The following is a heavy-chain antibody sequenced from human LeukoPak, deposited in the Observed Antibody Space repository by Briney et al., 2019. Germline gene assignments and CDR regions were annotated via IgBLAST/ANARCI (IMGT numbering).Heavy chain of an antibody. V-gene: IGHV3-30-3*01. J-gene: IGHJ5*02. CDR3: ACEGDHYDILTGQNWFDP. CDR1: GFTFSSYA. Sequence: GGSLRLSCAASGFTFSSYAMHWVRQAPGKGLEWVAVISYDGSNKYYADSVKGRFTISRDNSKNTLYLQMSSLRSEDTAVYYCACEGDHYDILTGQNWFDPWGQGTLVAVSS. CDR2: ISYDGSNK. D-gene: IGHD3-9*01.